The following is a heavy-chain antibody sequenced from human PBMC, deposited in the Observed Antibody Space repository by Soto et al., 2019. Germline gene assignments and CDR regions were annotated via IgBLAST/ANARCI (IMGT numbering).Heavy chain of an antibody. CDR1: GYSFTSYW. Sequence: GESLKISCKGSGYSFTSYWIGWVRQMPGKGLEWMGIIYPGDSDTRYSPSFQGQVTISADKSISTAYLQWSSLKASDTAMYYCARHLRRGRITYYDILTGYPFDYWGQGTLVTVSS. CDR3: ARHLRRGRITYYDILTGYPFDY. CDR2: IYPGDSDT. D-gene: IGHD3-9*01. V-gene: IGHV5-51*01. J-gene: IGHJ4*02.